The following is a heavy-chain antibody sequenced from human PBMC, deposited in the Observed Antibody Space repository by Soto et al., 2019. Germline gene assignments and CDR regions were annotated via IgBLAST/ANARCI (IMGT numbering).Heavy chain of an antibody. J-gene: IGHJ4*02. CDR2: INHSGST. Sequence: SETLSLTCAVCGGSVSDCYWGWIRQPPGKGLEWIGEINHSGSTNYNPSLKSRVTISVDTSKNQFSLKLSSVTAADTAVYYCARGPKDSFDSSGYYLDYWGQGTLVPSP. CDR1: GGSVSDCY. D-gene: IGHD3-22*01. V-gene: IGHV4-34*01. CDR3: ARGPKDSFDSSGYYLDY.